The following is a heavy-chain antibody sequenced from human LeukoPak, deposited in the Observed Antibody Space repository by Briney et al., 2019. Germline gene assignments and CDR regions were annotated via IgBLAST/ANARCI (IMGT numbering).Heavy chain of an antibody. V-gene: IGHV4-34*01. CDR2: INHSGST. CDR3: ARGESDYDFWSGYSHDAFDI. J-gene: IGHJ3*02. Sequence: SETLSLTCAVYGGSFSGYYWSWIRQPPGKGLELIGEINHSGSTNYNPSLKSRVTISVDTSKNQFSLKLSSVTAADTAVYYCARGESDYDFWSGYSHDAFDIWGQGTMVTVSS. CDR1: GGSFSGYY. D-gene: IGHD3-3*01.